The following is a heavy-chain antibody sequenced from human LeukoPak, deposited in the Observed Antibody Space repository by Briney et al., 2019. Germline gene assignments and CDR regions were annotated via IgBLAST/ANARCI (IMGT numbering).Heavy chain of an antibody. D-gene: IGHD6-13*01. Sequence: SETLSLTCTVSGVSIINSNYYWGWFRQPPGKSLEWIASVFYTGNTRHNPSLKSRVTISVDTSKNEFSLNLSSVTAEDTAVYYCARRLGSSADGILKYYFDYWGQGTLVTDSS. CDR3: ARRLGSSADGILKYYFDY. CDR2: VFYTGNT. J-gene: IGHJ4*02. V-gene: IGHV4-39*01. CDR1: GVSIINSNYY.